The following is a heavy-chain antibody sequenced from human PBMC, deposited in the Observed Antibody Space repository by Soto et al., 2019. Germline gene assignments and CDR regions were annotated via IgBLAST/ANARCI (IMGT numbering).Heavy chain of an antibody. D-gene: IGHD6-13*01. Sequence: PGGSLRLSCAASGFTFSIYAMHWVRQAPGQXLEWVAGIWYDGSNKYYADSVKGRFTISRDNSKNTLYLQMNSLRAEDTAVYYCARDQGKSSSRQPDDFDIWGQGRMVTVSS. V-gene: IGHV3-33*01. J-gene: IGHJ3*02. CDR3: ARDQGKSSSRQPDDFDI. CDR2: IWYDGSNK. CDR1: GFTFSIYA.